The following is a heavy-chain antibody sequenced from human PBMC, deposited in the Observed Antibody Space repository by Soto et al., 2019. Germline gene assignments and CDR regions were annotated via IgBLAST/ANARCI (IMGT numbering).Heavy chain of an antibody. D-gene: IGHD3-9*01. J-gene: IGHJ6*02. CDR1: GFTFSSYG. V-gene: IGHV3-33*01. CDR2: IWYDGSNK. Sequence: GGSLRLSCAASGFTFSSYGMHWVRQAPGKGLEWVAVIWYDGSNKYYADSVKGRFTISRDNSKNTLYLQMNSLRAEDTAVYYCASLRYYDILTAEDAMDVWGQGTTVTLSS. CDR3: ASLRYYDILTAEDAMDV.